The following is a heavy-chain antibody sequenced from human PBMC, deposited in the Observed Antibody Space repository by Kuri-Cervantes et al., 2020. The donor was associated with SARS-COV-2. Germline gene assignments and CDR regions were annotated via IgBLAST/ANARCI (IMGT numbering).Heavy chain of an antibody. Sequence: GESLKISCAASGFTFSSYAMHWVRQAPGKGLEWVAVISYDGSNKYYADSVKGRFTISRDNSKNTPYLQMSSLRAEDTAVYYCARDLRLGKSLDYWGQGTLVTVSS. CDR1: GFTFSSYA. CDR3: ARDLRLGKSLDY. J-gene: IGHJ4*02. D-gene: IGHD7-27*01. CDR2: ISYDGSNK. V-gene: IGHV3-30-3*01.